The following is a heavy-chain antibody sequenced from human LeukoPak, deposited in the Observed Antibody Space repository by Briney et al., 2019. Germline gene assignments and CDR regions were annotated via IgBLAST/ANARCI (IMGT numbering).Heavy chain of an antibody. CDR2: MYYSGST. V-gene: IGHV4-59*01. CDR3: ARGGYSYGSLVVFDY. J-gene: IGHJ4*02. Sequence: PSETLSLTCTVSGGSISSYYWTWIRQPPGKGLEWIGYMYYSGSTTYNPSLKSRVTISVDTSKNQFPLRLSSVTAADTAVYYCARGGYSYGSLVVFDYWGQGTLVTVSS. D-gene: IGHD5-18*01. CDR1: GGSISSYY.